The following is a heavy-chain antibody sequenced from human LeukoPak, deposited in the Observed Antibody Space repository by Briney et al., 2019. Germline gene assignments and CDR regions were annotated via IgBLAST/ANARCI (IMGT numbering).Heavy chain of an antibody. V-gene: IGHV1-46*01. CDR1: GYTFTSYY. D-gene: IGHD3-10*01. CDR2: INPSGGST. Sequence: ASVKVSCKASGYTFTSYYMHWVRQAPGQGLEWMGIINPSGGSTSYAQKFQGRVTITADESTSTAYMELSSLRSEDTAVYYCASLGPYGSGSYFGPPDWGQGTLVTVSS. J-gene: IGHJ4*02. CDR3: ASLGPYGSGSYFGPPD.